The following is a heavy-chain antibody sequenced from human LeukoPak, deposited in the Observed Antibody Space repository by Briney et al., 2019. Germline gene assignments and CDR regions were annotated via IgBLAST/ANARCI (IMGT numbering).Heavy chain of an antibody. CDR2: ISGSGVST. CDR1: GFTFSSYA. Sequence: GGSLRLSCAASGFTFSSYALSWVRQAPGKGLEWVSAISGSGVSTYYGDSEKGRFTISRDNSKNTLYLQMNSLRAEDTAVYYCAKSPGGDYYDSSGYCLFDSWGQGTLVTVSS. D-gene: IGHD3-22*01. V-gene: IGHV3-23*01. CDR3: AKSPGGDYYDSSGYCLFDS. J-gene: IGHJ4*02.